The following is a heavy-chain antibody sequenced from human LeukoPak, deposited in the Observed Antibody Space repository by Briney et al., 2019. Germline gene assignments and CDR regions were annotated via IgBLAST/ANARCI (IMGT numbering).Heavy chain of an antibody. V-gene: IGHV3-48*03. J-gene: IGHJ4*02. CDR3: ASQYSSGWYQFDN. D-gene: IGHD6-19*01. CDR1: GFTFSSYE. Sequence: PGGSLRLSCAASGFTFSSYEMNWVRQAPGKGLVWVSYISTSGYTIYYADSVKGRFTISRDNAKNSLYLQMNSLRAEDTAVYYCASQYSSGWYQFDNWGQGTLVTVSS. CDR2: ISTSGYTI.